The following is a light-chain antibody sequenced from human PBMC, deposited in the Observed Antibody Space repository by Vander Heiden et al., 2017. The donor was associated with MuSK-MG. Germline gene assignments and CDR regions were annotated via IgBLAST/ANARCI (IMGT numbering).Light chain of an antibody. V-gene: IGLV2-11*01. CDR2: DVT. J-gene: IGLJ1*01. CDR1: SDDVGYYNN. Sequence: SALTQPRSVSGSPGQSVTIPCTGSSDDVGYYNNVAWYQQHPGKAPKVVIYDVTKRPSGVPDRFSGSKSGNTASLTISGLQADDEADYYCCSYVGRYIFEIFGTGTKVTVL. CDR3: CSYVGRYIFEI.